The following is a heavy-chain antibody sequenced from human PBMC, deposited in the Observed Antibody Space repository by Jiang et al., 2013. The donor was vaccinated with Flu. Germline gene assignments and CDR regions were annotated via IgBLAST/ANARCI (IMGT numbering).Heavy chain of an antibody. V-gene: IGHV4-34*01. CDR3: ASEITGTTTSFDL. D-gene: IGHD1-7*01. Sequence: LKSRVTISVDTSKNQFSLKLSSVTAADTAVYYCASEITGTTTSFDLWGRGTLVTVSS. J-gene: IGHJ2*01.